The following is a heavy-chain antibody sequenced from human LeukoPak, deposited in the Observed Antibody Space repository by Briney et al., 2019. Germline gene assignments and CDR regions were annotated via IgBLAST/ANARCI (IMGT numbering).Heavy chain of an antibody. V-gene: IGHV3-30*18. D-gene: IGHD5-12*01. Sequence: GGSLRLSCAASGFTFSSYGMHWVRQAPGKGLEWVAVISYDGSNKYYADSVKGRFTISRDNSKNTPYLQMNSLRAEDTAVYYCAKDPTNADAFDIWGQGTMVTVSS. J-gene: IGHJ3*02. CDR3: AKDPTNADAFDI. CDR1: GFTFSSYG. CDR2: ISYDGSNK.